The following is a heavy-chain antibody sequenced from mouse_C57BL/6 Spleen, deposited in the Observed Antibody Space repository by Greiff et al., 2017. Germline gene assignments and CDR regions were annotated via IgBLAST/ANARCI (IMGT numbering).Heavy chain of an antibody. CDR2: ISHLAYSS. J-gene: IGHJ3*01. CDR3: ARQFSSCERVVAY. D-gene: IGHD1-1*01. Sequence: EVQVVESGGGLVQPGGSLKLSCAASGFTFSDYGMAWVRQAPRKGPEWVAFISHLAYSSYYADTVTGRFTIAGEKSKNTLYLEMSRLRSEDTAMYYCARQFSSCERVVAYWGQGTLVTVSA. V-gene: IGHV5-15*01. CDR1: GFTFSDYG.